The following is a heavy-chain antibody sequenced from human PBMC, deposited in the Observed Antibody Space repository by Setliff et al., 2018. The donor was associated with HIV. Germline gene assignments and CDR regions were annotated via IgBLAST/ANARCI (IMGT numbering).Heavy chain of an antibody. CDR1: GYTFTTYA. CDR3: ARDASYDSSCCQDY. V-gene: IGHV1-3*01. D-gene: IGHD3-22*01. J-gene: IGHJ4*02. CDR2: INAGNGNT. Sequence: ASVKVSCKASGYTFTTYAMHWVRQAPGQRLEWMGWINAGNGNTKYSQKFQGRVTITRDTSASTAYMELSSLRSEDTAVYYCARDASYDSSCCQDYWGQGTLVTVSS.